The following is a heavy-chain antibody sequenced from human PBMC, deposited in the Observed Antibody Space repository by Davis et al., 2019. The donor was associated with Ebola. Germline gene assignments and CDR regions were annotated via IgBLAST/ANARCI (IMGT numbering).Heavy chain of an antibody. J-gene: IGHJ6*02. CDR3: ASGRYYYYGMDV. CDR2: IDPSDSYT. Sequence: GESLKISCKGSGYSFTSYWIGWVRQMPGKGLEWMGRIDPSDSYTNYSPSFQGHVTISADKSISTAYLQWSSLKASDTAMYYCASGRYYYYGMDVWGQGTTVTVSS. CDR1: GYSFTSYW. V-gene: IGHV5-10-1*01.